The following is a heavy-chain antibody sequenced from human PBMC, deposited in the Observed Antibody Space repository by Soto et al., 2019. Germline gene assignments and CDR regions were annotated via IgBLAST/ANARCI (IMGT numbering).Heavy chain of an antibody. Sequence: QVQLQESGPGLVKPSQTLSLTCTVSGGSISWDSFYWSWIRQHPGKGLEWIGYIHYSGSTYYNPSLKSRVIISVDTSKNHFSLRLSSLIAADTAVYYCAREVVEIPTDYFDLWGRGTLVTVSS. J-gene: IGHJ2*01. CDR1: GGSISWDSFY. CDR3: AREVVEIPTDYFDL. CDR2: IHYSGST. D-gene: IGHD2-21*01. V-gene: IGHV4-31*03.